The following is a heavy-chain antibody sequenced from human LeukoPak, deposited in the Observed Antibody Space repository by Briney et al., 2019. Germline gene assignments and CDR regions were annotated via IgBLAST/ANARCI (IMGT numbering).Heavy chain of an antibody. Sequence: GGSLRLSCATSGFTFNTYAMSWVRQAPGKGLEWVSAISGSGGSTYYADSVKGRFTISRDNSKNTLYLQMSSLRAEDTAVYYCAKDGTKQWLVAGNWFNPWDQGTLVTVSS. V-gene: IGHV3-23*01. CDR2: ISGSGGST. CDR3: AKDGTKQWLVAGNWFNP. J-gene: IGHJ5*02. D-gene: IGHD6-19*01. CDR1: GFTFNTYA.